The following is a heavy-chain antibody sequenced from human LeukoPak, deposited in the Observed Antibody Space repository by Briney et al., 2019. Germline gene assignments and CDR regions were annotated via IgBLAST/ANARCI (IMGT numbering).Heavy chain of an antibody. V-gene: IGHV3-7*01. CDR2: IRQDSSEK. D-gene: IGHD2-2*01. Sequence: GGPLRLSCAASGFTFSNYWMFWVRQAPGKGLEWVANIRQDSSEKYYADSVKGRFTISRDNAKNSLFLQMNSLRAEDTAVYYCARQECSSTRRYTAPWYFDFWGQGTLVTVSS. CDR3: ARQECSSTRRYTAPWYFDF. CDR1: GFTFSNYW. J-gene: IGHJ4*02.